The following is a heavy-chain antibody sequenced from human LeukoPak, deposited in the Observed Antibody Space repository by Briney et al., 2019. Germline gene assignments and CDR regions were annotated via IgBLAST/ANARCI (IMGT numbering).Heavy chain of an antibody. J-gene: IGHJ6*03. Sequence: SETLSLTCTVSGGSISSYYWSWIRQPPGKGLEWTGYIYYSGSTNYNPSLKSRVTISVDTSKNQFSLKLSSVTAADTAVYYCARAPGYYYYYYMDVWGKGTTVTVSS. CDR3: ARAPGYYYYYYMDV. CDR1: GGSISSYY. V-gene: IGHV4-59*12. CDR2: IYYSGST.